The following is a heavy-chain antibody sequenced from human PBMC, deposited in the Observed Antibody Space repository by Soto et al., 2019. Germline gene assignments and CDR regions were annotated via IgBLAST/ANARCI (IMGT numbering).Heavy chain of an antibody. D-gene: IGHD4-17*01. V-gene: IGHV3-23*01. CDR3: AHPRGYGVFDAVDL. Sequence: PGGSLRRSCAGSGWIFSTYAMNWVRQAPGKGLEWVSAISISGGSTFYAESVRGRFTISRGNSINTLYLQMSSLRTEDTAVYYCAHPRGYGVFDAVDLWGQGTLVTVSS. CDR1: GWIFSTYA. CDR2: ISISGGST. J-gene: IGHJ3*01.